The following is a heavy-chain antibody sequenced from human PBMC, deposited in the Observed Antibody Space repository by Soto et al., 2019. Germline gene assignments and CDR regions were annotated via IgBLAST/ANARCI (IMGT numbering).Heavy chain of an antibody. CDR3: ARFHSSSWYYFDY. Sequence: PSETLSLTCTVSGGSISSSSYYWGWIRQPPGKGLEWIGSIYYSGSTYYNPSLKSRVAISVDTSKNQFSLKLSSVTAADTAVYYCARFHSSSWYYFDYWGQGTRVTVSS. V-gene: IGHV4-39*01. CDR2: IYYSGST. CDR1: GGSISSSSYY. D-gene: IGHD6-13*01. J-gene: IGHJ4*02.